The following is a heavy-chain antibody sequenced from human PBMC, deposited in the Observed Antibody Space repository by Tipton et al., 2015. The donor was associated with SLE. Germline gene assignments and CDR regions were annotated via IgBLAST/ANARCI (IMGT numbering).Heavy chain of an antibody. CDR3: ARAPGDHIVEAIGWFDP. J-gene: IGHJ5*02. CDR1: GYRFTSYW. V-gene: IGHV5-51*03. D-gene: IGHD1-26*01. CDR2: IYPGDSDT. Sequence: QLVQSGAEVKKSGESLKISCKGSGYRFTSYWIGWVRQMPGKGLEWMGIIYPGDSDTRYNPSFQGQVTISAGKSISTAYLQWSSLKASDTAMYYCARAPGDHIVEAIGWFDPWGQGTLVTVSS.